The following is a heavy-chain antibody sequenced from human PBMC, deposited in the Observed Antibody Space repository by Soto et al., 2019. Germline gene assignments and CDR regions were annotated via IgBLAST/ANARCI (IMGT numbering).Heavy chain of an antibody. CDR3: ARDMGGYYYGSGSYYNGMDV. CDR2: ISSSSSYI. J-gene: IGHJ6*02. V-gene: IGHV3-21*01. Sequence: PGGSLRLSCAASGFTFSSYSMNWVRQAPGKGLEWVSSISSSSSYIYYADSVKGRFTISRDNAKNSLYLQMNSLRAEDTAVYYCARDMGGYYYGSGSYYNGMDVWGQGTTVTVS. D-gene: IGHD3-10*01. CDR1: GFTFSSYS.